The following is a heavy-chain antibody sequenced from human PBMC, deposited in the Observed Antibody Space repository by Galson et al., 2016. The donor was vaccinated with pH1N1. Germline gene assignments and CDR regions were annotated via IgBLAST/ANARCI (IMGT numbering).Heavy chain of an antibody. CDR2: ISGSNGNT. CDR1: GYTFITYG. D-gene: IGHD1-7*01. J-gene: IGHJ4*02. Sequence: QSGAEVKNPGASVKVSCKASGYTFITYGITWVRQAPGQGLEWMGWISGSNGNTNYAQKLQGRVTMTTDTFTSTAYMELRSLRSDDTAVYYCARPLAWNYGDYWGQGTLVTVSS. CDR3: ARPLAWNYGDY. V-gene: IGHV1-18*01.